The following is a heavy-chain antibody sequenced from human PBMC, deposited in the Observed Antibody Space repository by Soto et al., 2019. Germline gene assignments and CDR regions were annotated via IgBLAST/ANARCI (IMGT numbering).Heavy chain of an antibody. J-gene: IGHJ4*02. Sequence: QVQLVQSGAEVKKPGASVKVSCKASGYTFTSYGISWVRQAPGQGLEWMGWISAYNGNTNYAQKLQGRVTMTTDTSTSTSYMEMRSLRSDGTAVYYCARDLGDYGDYECPYYFDYGGQGTLVTVSS. CDR2: ISAYNGNT. CDR3: ARDLGDYGDYECPYYFDY. D-gene: IGHD4-17*01. V-gene: IGHV1-18*01. CDR1: GYTFTSYG.